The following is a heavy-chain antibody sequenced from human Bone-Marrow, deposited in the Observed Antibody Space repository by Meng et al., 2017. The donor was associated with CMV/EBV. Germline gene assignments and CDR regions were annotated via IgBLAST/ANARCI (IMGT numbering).Heavy chain of an antibody. Sequence: GESLKISCVTSGFTFSGYGMHWVRQAPGKRLEWVAFIRFDGTNTYYSDSVKGRFTISRDNSNNTLYVQMNSLRTEDTALYYCAKSTLAWSRDPPNLDYWGQGTLVTVSS. V-gene: IGHV3-30*02. CDR3: AKSTLAWSRDPPNLDY. J-gene: IGHJ4*02. D-gene: IGHD2/OR15-2a*01. CDR2: IRFDGTNT. CDR1: GFTFSGYG.